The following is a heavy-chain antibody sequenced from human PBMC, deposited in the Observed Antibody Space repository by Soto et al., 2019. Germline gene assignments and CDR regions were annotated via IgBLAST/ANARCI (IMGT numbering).Heavy chain of an antibody. V-gene: IGHV3-33*01. CDR1: GFTFRNSV. D-gene: IGHD4-4*01. CDR2: IWYDGSSQ. CDR3: ARDMDSNYDGMDV. Sequence: QVNLVQSGGGLVQPGRSLRLSCEASGFTFRNSVMEWIRQAPGKGLEWVARIWYDGSSQYYADSVKGRFTISRDNSKNTLYMEMNSVRVEDTAVYYCARDMDSNYDGMDVWGQGTTVIVSS. J-gene: IGHJ6*02.